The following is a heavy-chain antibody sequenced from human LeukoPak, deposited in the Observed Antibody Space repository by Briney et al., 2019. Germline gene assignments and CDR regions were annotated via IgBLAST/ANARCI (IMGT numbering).Heavy chain of an antibody. CDR1: GFTFSGYW. D-gene: IGHD3-10*01. CDR3: ARIGYYYGSGSYYADFDY. Sequence: GGSLRLSCADSGFTFSGYWMHWVRQAPGKRLVWVSRINSDGSSTSYADSVKGRFTISRDNAKNTLYLQMNSLRAEDTAVYYCARIGYYYGSGSYYADFDYWGQGTLVTVSS. V-gene: IGHV3-74*01. J-gene: IGHJ4*02. CDR2: INSDGSST.